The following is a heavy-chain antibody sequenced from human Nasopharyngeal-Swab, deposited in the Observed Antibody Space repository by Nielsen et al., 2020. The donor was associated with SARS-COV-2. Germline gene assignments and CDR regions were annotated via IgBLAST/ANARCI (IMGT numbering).Heavy chain of an antibody. J-gene: IGHJ4*02. V-gene: IGHV3-7*01. D-gene: IGHD6-13*01. Sequence: GESLKISCAASGFTFSSYWMSWVRQAPGKGLEWVANIKQDGSEKYYVDSVKGRFTISRDNAKNSLYLQMNSLRAGDTAVYYCARSSSWYWNYFDYWGQGTLVTVSS. CDR2: IKQDGSEK. CDR3: ARSSSWYWNYFDY. CDR1: GFTFSSYW.